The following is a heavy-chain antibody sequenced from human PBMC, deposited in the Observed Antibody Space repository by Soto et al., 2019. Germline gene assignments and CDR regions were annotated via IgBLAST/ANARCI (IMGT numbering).Heavy chain of an antibody. CDR3: ASALVPAADGELWYGEHFDY. J-gene: IGHJ4*02. CDR1: GGTFSSYA. CDR2: IIPIFGTA. Sequence: QVQLVQSGAEVKKPGSSVKVSCKASGGTFSSYAISWVRQAPGQGLEWMGGIIPIFGTANYAQKFQGRVTIXAXESXSTAYMEPSSLRSEDTAVYYCASALVPAADGELWYGEHFDYWGQGTLVTVSS. V-gene: IGHV1-69*12. D-gene: IGHD2-2*01.